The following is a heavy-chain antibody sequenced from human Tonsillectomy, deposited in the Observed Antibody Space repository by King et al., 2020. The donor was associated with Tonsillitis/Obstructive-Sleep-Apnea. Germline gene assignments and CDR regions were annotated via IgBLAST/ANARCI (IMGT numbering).Heavy chain of an antibody. Sequence: VQLVESEGGLVQPGGSLRLSCAASGFTFSDYWMNWVRQAPGKGLEWVANIKQDGSEKYYVDSVKGRFTISRDNAKNSLYLQMNSLRVEDTAVYYCASGAGWLVDYWGQGTLVTVSS. CDR1: GFTFSDYW. D-gene: IGHD6-19*01. CDR3: ASGAGWLVDY. V-gene: IGHV3-7*01. J-gene: IGHJ4*02. CDR2: IKQDGSEK.